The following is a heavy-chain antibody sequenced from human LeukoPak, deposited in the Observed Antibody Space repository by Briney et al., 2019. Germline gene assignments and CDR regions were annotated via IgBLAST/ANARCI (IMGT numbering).Heavy chain of an antibody. V-gene: IGHV4-59*01. Sequence: SETLSLTCTVSGASISSSYWSWIRQPPGKGLEWIGYISYSGSTNYIPSLKTRVAISVDTSKNRFSLNLSSVTAADTAVYYCARGPSTQYGLHVWGQGTTVTVSS. CDR3: ARGPSTQYGLHV. CDR1: GASISSSY. CDR2: ISYSGST. J-gene: IGHJ6*02.